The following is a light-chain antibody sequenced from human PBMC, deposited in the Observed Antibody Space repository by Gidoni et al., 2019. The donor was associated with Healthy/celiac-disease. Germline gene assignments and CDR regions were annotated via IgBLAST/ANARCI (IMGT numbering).Light chain of an antibody. V-gene: IGKV3-15*01. CDR2: GAS. CDR3: QQYNNWLVT. Sequence: EIVMTQSPATLSVSPGERATLSCRASQSVSSNLAWYQQKPGQAPRLLIYGASTRATGIPARFSGSVSGTEFTLTISSLQSEDFAVYYCQQYNNWLVTCXGXTKVEIK. CDR1: QSVSSN. J-gene: IGKJ4*01.